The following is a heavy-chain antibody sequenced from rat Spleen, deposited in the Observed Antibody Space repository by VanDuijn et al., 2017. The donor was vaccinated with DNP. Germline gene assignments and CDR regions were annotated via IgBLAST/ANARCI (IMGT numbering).Heavy chain of an antibody. CDR3: STGIPTWFAY. J-gene: IGHJ3*01. D-gene: IGHD1-4*01. CDR2: ISPSGGST. V-gene: IGHV5-19*01. Sequence: EVQLVESGGGLVQPGRSLKLSCAASGFTFSNYGMHWIRQAPTKGLEWVASISPSGGSTFYRDSVKGRFTISRDNAKSTLYLQMDSLRSEDTATYYCSTGIPTWFAYWGQGTLVTVSS. CDR1: GFTFSNYG.